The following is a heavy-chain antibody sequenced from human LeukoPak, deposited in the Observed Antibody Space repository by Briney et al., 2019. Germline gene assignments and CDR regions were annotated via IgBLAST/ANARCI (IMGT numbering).Heavy chain of an antibody. CDR3: ARDRGTYYYDTSSHYDAFDI. J-gene: IGHJ3*02. V-gene: IGHV3-7*01. Sequence: GGSLRLSCAASGFTFSSYWMSWVRQAPGKGLEWVANIKQDGSEKYYVDSVKGRFTISRDNAKNSLYLQMNSLRAEDTAVYYCARDRGTYYYDTSSHYDAFDIWGQGTMVTVSS. CDR2: IKQDGSEK. D-gene: IGHD3-22*01. CDR1: GFTFSSYW.